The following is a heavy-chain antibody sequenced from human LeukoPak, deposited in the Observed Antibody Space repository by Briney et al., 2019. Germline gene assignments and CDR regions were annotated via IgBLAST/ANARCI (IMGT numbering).Heavy chain of an antibody. CDR2: IYYSGST. CDR1: GGSFSGYY. Sequence: SETLSLTCAVYGGSFSGYYWSWIRQPPGKGLEWIGYIYYSGSTYYNPSLKSRVTISVDTSKNQFSLKLSSVTAADTAVYYCASSIAAAGPDAFDIWGQGTMVTVSS. D-gene: IGHD6-13*01. J-gene: IGHJ3*02. CDR3: ASSIAAAGPDAFDI. V-gene: IGHV4-34*09.